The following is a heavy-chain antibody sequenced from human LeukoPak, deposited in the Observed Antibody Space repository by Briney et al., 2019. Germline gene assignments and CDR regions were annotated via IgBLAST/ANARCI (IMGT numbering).Heavy chain of an antibody. CDR1: GFTFSRYN. V-gene: IGHV3-48*01. CDR3: ATEGYYYDIGGFSLFDY. Sequence: GGSLRLSCAASGFTFSRYNMNWVRQAPGKALEFISHISSSGSTIYYADSVKGRFTISRDNTKNSFYLQMNSLRAEDTAVYYCATEGYYYDIGGFSLFDYWGQGTLVTVSS. D-gene: IGHD3-22*01. J-gene: IGHJ4*02. CDR2: ISSSGSTI.